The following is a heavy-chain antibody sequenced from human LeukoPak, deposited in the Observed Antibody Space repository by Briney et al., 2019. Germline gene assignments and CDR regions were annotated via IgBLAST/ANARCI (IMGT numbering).Heavy chain of an antibody. Sequence: PGGSLRLSCAASGFTFSSYSMNWVRQAPGKGLERVSYISSSSSTIYYADSVKGRFTISRDNAKNSLYLQMNSLRAEDTAVYYCAKLTVGASSSNKDWGQGTLVTVSS. CDR3: AKLTVGASSSNKD. J-gene: IGHJ4*02. D-gene: IGHD6-13*01. CDR1: GFTFSSYS. CDR2: ISSSSSTI. V-gene: IGHV3-48*01.